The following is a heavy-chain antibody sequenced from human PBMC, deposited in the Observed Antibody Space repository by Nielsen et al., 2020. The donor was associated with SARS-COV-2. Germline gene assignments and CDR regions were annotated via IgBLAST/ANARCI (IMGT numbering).Heavy chain of an antibody. V-gene: IGHV4-31*03. D-gene: IGHD3-9*01. CDR3: ARLGRYYDTLSGYARHFDY. CDR2: IYYSGST. J-gene: IGHJ4*02. Sequence: SETLSLTCTVSGGSISSGGYYWSWIRQHPGKGLEWIGYIYYSGSTYYNPSLKSRVTISVDTSKNQFSLKLSSVTAADTAVYYCARLGRYYDTLSGYARHFDYWGQGILVTVSS. CDR1: GGSISSGGYY.